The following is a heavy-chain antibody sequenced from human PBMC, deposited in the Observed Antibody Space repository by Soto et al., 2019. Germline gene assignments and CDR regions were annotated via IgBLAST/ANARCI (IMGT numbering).Heavy chain of an antibody. J-gene: IGHJ4*02. CDR1: GGTFSSYA. D-gene: IGHD3-3*01. V-gene: IGHV1-69*13. Sequence: ASVKVSCKASGGTFSSYAISWVRQAPGQGLEWMGGIIPIFGTANYAQKFQGRVTITADESTSTAYMELSSLRSEDTAVYYCASRQEGRFFEYYWGQGTLVTVSS. CDR3: ASRQEGRFFEYY. CDR2: IIPIFGTA.